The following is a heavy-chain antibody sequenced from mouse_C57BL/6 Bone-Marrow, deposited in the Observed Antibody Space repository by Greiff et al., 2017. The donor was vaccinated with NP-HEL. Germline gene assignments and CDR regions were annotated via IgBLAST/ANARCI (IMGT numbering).Heavy chain of an antibody. J-gene: IGHJ2*01. CDR3: TPYGYGRFDY. V-gene: IGHV14-1*01. D-gene: IGHD2-2*01. CDR1: GFNIKDYY. CDR2: IDPEDGDT. Sequence: EVQLQQSGAELVRPGASVKLSCTASGFNIKDYYMHWVKQRPEQGLEWIGRIDPEDGDTEYAPKFQGKATMTADTSSNTAYLQLRSLTSEDTAVYYCTPYGYGRFDYWGQGTTLTVSS.